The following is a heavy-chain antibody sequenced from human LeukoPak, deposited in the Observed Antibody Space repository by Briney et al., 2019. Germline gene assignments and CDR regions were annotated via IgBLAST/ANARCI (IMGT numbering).Heavy chain of an antibody. CDR3: AREGLMAGFYFDY. CDR1: SYAISSGYF. V-gene: IGHV4-38-2*02. J-gene: IGHJ4*02. Sequence: SETLSLTCSVSSYAISSGYFRGWIRQPPGKGLEWIGTIYHSGSTYYNPSLKSRVTISVDTSKNQFSLKLSSVTAADTAVSYCAREGLMAGFYFDYWGQGTLVTVSS. CDR2: IYHSGST. D-gene: IGHD3-16*01.